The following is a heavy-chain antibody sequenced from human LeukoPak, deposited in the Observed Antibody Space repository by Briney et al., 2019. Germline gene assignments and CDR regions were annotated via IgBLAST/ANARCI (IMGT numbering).Heavy chain of an antibody. CDR3: ARDRCSSTSCYVEGPSDSYNWFDP. D-gene: IGHD2-2*01. Sequence: GASVKVSCKASGYTFTSYYMHWVRQAPGQGLEWMGGIIPIFGTANYAQKFQGRVTMTRDTSTSTVYMELSSLRSEDTAVYYCARDRCSSTSCYVEGPSDSYNWFDPWGQGTLVTVSS. V-gene: IGHV1-46*01. J-gene: IGHJ5*02. CDR2: IIPIFGTA. CDR1: GYTFTSYY.